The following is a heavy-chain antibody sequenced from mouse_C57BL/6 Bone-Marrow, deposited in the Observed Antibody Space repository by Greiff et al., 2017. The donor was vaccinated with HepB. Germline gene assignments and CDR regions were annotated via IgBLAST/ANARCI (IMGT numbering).Heavy chain of an antibody. CDR2: ISYDGSN. D-gene: IGHD2-4*01. CDR1: GYSITSGYY. J-gene: IGHJ3*01. V-gene: IGHV3-6*01. CDR3: ARVIYYDYDGFAY. Sequence: DVQLQESGPGLVKPSQSLSLTCSVTGYSITSGYYWNWIRQFPGNKLEWMGYISYDGSNNYNPSLKNRISITRDTSKNQFFLKLNSVTTEDTATYYCARVIYYDYDGFAYWGQGTLVTVSA.